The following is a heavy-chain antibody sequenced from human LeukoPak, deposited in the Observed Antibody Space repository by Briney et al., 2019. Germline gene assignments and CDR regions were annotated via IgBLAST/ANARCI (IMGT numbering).Heavy chain of an antibody. V-gene: IGHV3-23*01. CDR1: GFTFSTYP. CDR2: IGSGGTT. D-gene: IGHD1-26*01. J-gene: IGHJ3*02. CDR3: AIRGSPNAFDM. Sequence: GGSLRLSCAASGFTFSTYPMSWVRQAPGKGLEWVSAIGSGGTTYYSDSVKGRSTISRDNSKNTLYLQMNGLSAEDTAVYYCAIRGSPNAFDMWGQGTMVTVSS.